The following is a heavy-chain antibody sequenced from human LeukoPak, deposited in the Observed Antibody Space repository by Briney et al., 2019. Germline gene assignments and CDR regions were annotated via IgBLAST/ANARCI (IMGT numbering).Heavy chain of an antibody. CDR1: GFTFSTSA. Sequence: GGSLRLSCAASGFTFSTSAIHWVRQAPGKGLEWVAVISYDGSNKNYADSVKGRFTISRDNSKSTLYLQVNSLRVEDTAVYYCAILAVAGKGFDPWGQGTLVTVSS. V-gene: IGHV3-30*04. CDR2: ISYDGSNK. D-gene: IGHD6-19*01. CDR3: AILAVAGKGFDP. J-gene: IGHJ5*02.